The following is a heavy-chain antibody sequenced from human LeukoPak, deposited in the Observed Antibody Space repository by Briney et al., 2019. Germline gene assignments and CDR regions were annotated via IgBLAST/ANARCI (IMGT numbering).Heavy chain of an antibody. V-gene: IGHV4-59*01. CDR2: IYYSGST. CDR3: ARGVVVVIANDAFDI. Sequence: SETLSLTCTVSGGSISSYYWSWIRQPPGKGLEWFGYIYYSGSTNYNPSLKSRVTISVHTSKNQFSLKLSSVTAADTAVYYCARGVVVVIANDAFDIWGQGTMVTVSS. CDR1: GGSISSYY. J-gene: IGHJ3*02. D-gene: IGHD2-21*01.